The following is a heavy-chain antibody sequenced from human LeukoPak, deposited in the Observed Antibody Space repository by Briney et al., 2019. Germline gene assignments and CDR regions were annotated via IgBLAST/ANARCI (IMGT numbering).Heavy chain of an antibody. CDR3: TTLTTLRFPDY. V-gene: IGHV3-23*01. CDR2: ISDPHSGSET. J-gene: IGHJ4*02. Sequence: GGSLRLSCAASGFTFSSYTMNWVRQALGQGLEWVSTISDPHSGSETHYADSVKGRFTISRDDSQNTLYLQMDSLRAEDTAVYYCTTLTTLRFPDYWGQGTLVTVSS. D-gene: IGHD3-3*01. CDR1: GFTFSSYT.